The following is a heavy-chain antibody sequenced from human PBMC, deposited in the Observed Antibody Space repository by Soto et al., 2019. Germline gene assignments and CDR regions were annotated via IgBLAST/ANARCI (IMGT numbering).Heavy chain of an antibody. CDR1: GGSISRSSYY. D-gene: IGHD4-17*01. CDR3: ARHDYGGFGL. CDR2: IYYSGST. J-gene: IGHJ4*02. V-gene: IGHV4-39*01. Sequence: QLQLQESGPGLVKPSETLSLTCTVSGGSISRSSYYWGWIRQPPGKGLEWIGSIYYSGSTYYNPALTSRVTRAVATSKTRFSRKVSSVTAADAAVYYCARHDYGGFGLWGQGTLVTVAS.